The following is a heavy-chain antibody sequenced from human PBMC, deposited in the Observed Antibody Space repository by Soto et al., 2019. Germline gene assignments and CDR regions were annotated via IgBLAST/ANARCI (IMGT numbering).Heavy chain of an antibody. J-gene: IGHJ4*02. D-gene: IGHD2-8*02. Sequence: PSETLSLTCAVYGGSFSGYYWTWIRQPPGTGLEWIGEINHSGSTNYNPSLKSRVTISVDTSKNQFSLRLTSVTAADTAVYYCAKDKITGHFDYWGQRALVTVSS. CDR3: AKDKITGHFDY. CDR2: INHSGST. V-gene: IGHV4-34*01. CDR1: GGSFSGYY.